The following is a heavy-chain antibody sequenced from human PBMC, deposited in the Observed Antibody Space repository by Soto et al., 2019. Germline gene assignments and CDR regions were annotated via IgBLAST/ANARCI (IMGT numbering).Heavy chain of an antibody. J-gene: IGHJ5*02. V-gene: IGHV4-30-2*01. Sequence: SETLSLTCAVSGGSNSSGGYSWSWIRQPPGKGLEWIGYIYHSGSTYYNPSLKSRVTISVDRSKNQFSLKLSSVTAADTAVYYCARTRIAAAGKNWFDPWGHRTLVTVSS. CDR3: ARTRIAAAGKNWFDP. CDR1: GGSNSSGGYS. D-gene: IGHD6-13*01. CDR2: IYHSGST.